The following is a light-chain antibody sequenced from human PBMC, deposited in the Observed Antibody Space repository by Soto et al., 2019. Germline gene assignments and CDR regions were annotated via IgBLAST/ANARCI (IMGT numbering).Light chain of an antibody. CDR2: GAS. J-gene: IGKJ1*01. V-gene: IGKV3-20*01. CDR1: QSFSSTF. CDR3: QQYASSLT. Sequence: EILLTQSPDSLSLSPGDRATLSCRASQSFSSTFFAWYQQKPGQAPRLLIYGASSSATGIPDSFSGSGSGTDFTITISRLEPEDFAVYYCQQYASSLTFGQGTKVEIK.